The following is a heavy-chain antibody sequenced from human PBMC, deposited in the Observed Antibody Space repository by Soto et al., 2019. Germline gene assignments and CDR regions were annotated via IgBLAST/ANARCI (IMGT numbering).Heavy chain of an antibody. D-gene: IGHD3-22*01. CDR3: ATTVPQRSDYYDSSCYPDALDI. Sequence: PSEPLSLTGSVSGGSISSGGYYWSWIRQHPGKGLEWIGYIYYSGSTYYNPSLKSRVTISVGTSKNQFSLKLSSVTAADTAVYYCATTVPQRSDYYDSSCYPDALDIWGPGTMVTVS. CDR1: GGSISSGGYY. CDR2: IYYSGST. J-gene: IGHJ3*02. V-gene: IGHV4-31*03.